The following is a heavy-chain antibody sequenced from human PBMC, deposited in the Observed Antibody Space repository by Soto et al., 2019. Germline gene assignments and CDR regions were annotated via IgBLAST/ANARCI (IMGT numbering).Heavy chain of an antibody. D-gene: IGHD3-10*01. CDR3: ASSMVRGVITYLDY. CDR2: IIPIFGTA. J-gene: IGHJ4*02. V-gene: IGHV1-69*13. CDR1: GGTFSSYA. Sequence: GASVKVSCKASGGTFSSYAISWVRQAPGQGLEWMGGIIPIFGTANYAQKFQGRVTITADESTSTAYMELSSLRSEDTAVYYCASSMVRGVITYLDYWGQGTLVTVSS.